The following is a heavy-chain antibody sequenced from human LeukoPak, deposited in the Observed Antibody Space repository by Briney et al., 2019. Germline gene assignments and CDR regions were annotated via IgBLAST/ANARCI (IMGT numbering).Heavy chain of an antibody. D-gene: IGHD3-3*01. V-gene: IGHV3-30*02. Sequence: GGSLRLSCAASGFTFSSYGMHWVRQAPGKGLEWVAFIRYDGSNKYYADSVKGRFTISRDNSKNTLYLQMNSLRAEDTAVYYCAKGNTYYDFWSGPARGLGGSDYWGQGTLVTVSS. CDR3: AKGNTYYDFWSGPARGLGGSDY. CDR1: GFTFSSYG. J-gene: IGHJ4*02. CDR2: IRYDGSNK.